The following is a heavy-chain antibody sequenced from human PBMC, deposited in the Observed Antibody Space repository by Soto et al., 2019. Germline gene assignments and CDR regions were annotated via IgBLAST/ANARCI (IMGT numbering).Heavy chain of an antibody. CDR3: ARDSSGGNSYWFDP. V-gene: IGHV1-69*13. Sequence: SVKVSCKTSGGTFSSYAISWVREAPGQGLELMGGIIPIFGTANYAQKFQGRVTITADESTSTAYMELSSLRSEDTAVYYCARDSSGGNSYWFDPWGQGTLVTVYS. J-gene: IGHJ5*02. CDR1: GGTFSSYA. D-gene: IGHD2-21*02. CDR2: IIPIFGTA.